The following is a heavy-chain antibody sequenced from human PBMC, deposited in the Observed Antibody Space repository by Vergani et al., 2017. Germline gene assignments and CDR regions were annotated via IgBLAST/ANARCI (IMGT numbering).Heavy chain of an antibody. CDR3: AKDRAAAGMFDY. J-gene: IGHJ4*02. D-gene: IGHD6-13*01. Sequence: EVQLVESGGGLVQPGGSLRLFCAASGFTVSSNYMSWVRQAPGKGLEWVSVIYSGGSTYYADSVKGRFTISRDNSKNTLYLQMNSLRAEDTAVYYCAKDRAAAGMFDYWGQGTLVTVSS. CDR2: IYSGGST. CDR1: GFTVSSNY. V-gene: IGHV3-66*01.